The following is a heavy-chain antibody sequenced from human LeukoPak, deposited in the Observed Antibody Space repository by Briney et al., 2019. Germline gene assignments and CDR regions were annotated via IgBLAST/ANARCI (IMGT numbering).Heavy chain of an antibody. CDR2: IYWDGRT. D-gene: IGHD2-2*01. V-gene: IGHV3-9*01. Sequence: PGRSLRLCCVGSGVNIRDHAMHWVRQVPGKGLEWVSGIYWDGRTDCADSVRGRFTTSRDNAKNSLYFQMNSLRAEDTAVYYCARDGTSYQLLSYYYYMDVWGKGTTVTVSS. CDR1: GVNIRDHA. J-gene: IGHJ6*03. CDR3: ARDGTSYQLLSYYYYMDV.